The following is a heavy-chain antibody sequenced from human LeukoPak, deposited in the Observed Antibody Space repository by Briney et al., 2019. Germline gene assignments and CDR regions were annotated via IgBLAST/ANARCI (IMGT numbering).Heavy chain of an antibody. CDR3: AKDAIKALGFAY. CDR1: GFTFSSYG. V-gene: IGHV3-30*18. J-gene: IGHJ4*02. Sequence: GGSLRLSCAASGFTFSSYGMHWVRQAPGKGLEWVAVISYDGSNKYYADSVKGRFTISRDNSKNTLYLQMKSLRAEDTAVYYCAKDAIKALGFAYWGQGTLVTVSS. D-gene: IGHD7-27*01. CDR2: ISYDGSNK.